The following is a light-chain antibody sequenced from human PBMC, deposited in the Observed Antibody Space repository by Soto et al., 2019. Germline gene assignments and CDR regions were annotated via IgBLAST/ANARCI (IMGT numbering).Light chain of an antibody. CDR2: GAS. CDR1: QGIAKD. V-gene: IGKV1-6*01. CDR3: LQNYYSFRT. Sequence: AIQLTQSPSSLSASVGDRVTITCRASQGIAKDLGWYQQKPGKAPRLLIFGASFLQSGVPSRFSGSGSGTDFTLTINGLQPEDFATYYCLQNYYSFRTFGQGNKVEIK. J-gene: IGKJ1*01.